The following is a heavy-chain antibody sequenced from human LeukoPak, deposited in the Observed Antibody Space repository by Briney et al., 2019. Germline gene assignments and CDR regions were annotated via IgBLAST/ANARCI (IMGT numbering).Heavy chain of an antibody. V-gene: IGHV3-33*01. CDR1: GFTFSSYV. CDR2: IWYDGSNK. J-gene: IGHJ6*02. Sequence: GGSLRLSCAASGFTFSSYVMHWVRQAPGKGLEWVAVIWYDGSNKYYADSVKGRFTISRDNSKNTLYLQMNSLRAEDTAVYYCARETTVTTKDGMDVWGQGTTVTVSS. CDR3: ARETTVTTKDGMDV. D-gene: IGHD4-17*01.